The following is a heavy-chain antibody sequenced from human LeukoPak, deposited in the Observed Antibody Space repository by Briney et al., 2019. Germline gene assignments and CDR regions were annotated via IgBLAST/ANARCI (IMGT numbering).Heavy chain of an antibody. J-gene: IGHJ4*02. V-gene: IGHV4-39*01. CDR1: GVSISSSSYY. CDR2: IYYSGST. CDR3: ARSSIAARRGFDY. D-gene: IGHD6-6*01. Sequence: KASGTLSLTCTVSGVSISSSSYYWGWIRQPPGKGLEWIGSIYYSGSTYYNPSLKSRVTISVDTSKNQFSLKLSSVTAADTAVYYCARSSIAARRGFDYWGQGTLVTVSS.